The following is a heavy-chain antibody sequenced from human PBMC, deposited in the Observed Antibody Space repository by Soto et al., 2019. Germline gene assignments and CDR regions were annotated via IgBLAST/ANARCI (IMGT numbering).Heavy chain of an antibody. CDR2: ISAYNGNT. CDR1: GYTFTSYG. V-gene: IGHV1-18*01. J-gene: IGHJ4*02. CDR3: ARVGYEPDYDFWSGDFDY. Sequence: VASVKVSCKASGYTFTSYGISWVRQAPGQGLEWMGWISAYNGNTNYAQKLQGRVTMTTDTSTSTAYMELRSLRSDDTAVYYCARVGYEPDYDFWSGDFDYWGQGTLVTVSS. D-gene: IGHD3-3*01.